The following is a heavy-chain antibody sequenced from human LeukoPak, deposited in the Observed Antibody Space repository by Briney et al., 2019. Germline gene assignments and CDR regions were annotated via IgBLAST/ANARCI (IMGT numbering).Heavy chain of an antibody. D-gene: IGHD3-22*01. J-gene: IGHJ4*02. CDR2: IIPILGIA. CDR1: GGTFSSYA. V-gene: IGHV1-69*04. Sequence: ASVKVSCKASGGTFSSYAISWVRQAPGQGLEWMGGIIPILGIANYAQKFQGRVTITADKSTSTAYMELSSLRSEDTAVYYCARTYDSSGYLDYRGQGTLVTVSS. CDR3: ARTYDSSGYLDY.